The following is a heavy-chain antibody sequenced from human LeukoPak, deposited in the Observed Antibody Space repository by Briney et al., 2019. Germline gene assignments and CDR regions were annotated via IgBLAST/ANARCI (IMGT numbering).Heavy chain of an antibody. CDR3: GRPRRQDTPYHCMDV. CDR2: ISSGSTYI. D-gene: IGHD5-24*01. CDR1: EFTFSSYS. J-gene: IGHJ6*03. Sequence: PGGSLRLSCAASEFTFSSYSMSWVRQAPGKGLEWVSCISSGSTYIYYADSVKGRFTIARDNAKNSLYLQMNSLRSEDTAVYYCGRPRRQDTPYHCMDVWGKGTTVIVSS. V-gene: IGHV3-21*01.